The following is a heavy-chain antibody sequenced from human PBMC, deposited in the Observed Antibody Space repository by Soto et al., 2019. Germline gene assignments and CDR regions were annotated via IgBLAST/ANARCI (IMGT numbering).Heavy chain of an antibody. J-gene: IGHJ4*02. CDR1: GYTFTIYG. D-gene: IGHD3-9*01. V-gene: IGHV1-18*01. CDR2: ISAYNGNT. Sequence: ASVKVSCKASGYTFTIYGISWVRQAPGQGLEWMGWISAYNGNTNYAQKLQGRVTMTTDTSTSTAYMELRSLRSDGTAVYYCARERPYYDILTGYPFDYWGQGTLVTVSS. CDR3: ARERPYYDILTGYPFDY.